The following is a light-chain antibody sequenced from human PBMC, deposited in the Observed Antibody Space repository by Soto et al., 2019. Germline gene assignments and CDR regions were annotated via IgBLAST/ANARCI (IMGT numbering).Light chain of an antibody. CDR2: DAS. Sequence: DIQMTQSPSTLSASVGDRVTITCRASQSGSTWLAWYQQKPGKAPNLLIYDASSLESGVPSRFSGSASGTEFSLTISSLQPDDFATYYCQQYSSYPYTFGQGTKLEIK. V-gene: IGKV1-5*01. CDR3: QQYSSYPYT. J-gene: IGKJ2*01. CDR1: QSGSTW.